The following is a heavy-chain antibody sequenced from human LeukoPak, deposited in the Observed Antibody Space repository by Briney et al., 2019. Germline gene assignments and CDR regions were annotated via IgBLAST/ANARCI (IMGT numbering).Heavy chain of an antibody. Sequence: PSQTLSLTCAVSGGSISSGGYSWSWIRQPPGKGLEWIGYIYHSGSTYYNPALKSRATISVDRSKNQFSLKLSSVTAAHTAVYYCARMTTVTTGALDYWGQGTLVTVSS. D-gene: IGHD4-17*01. CDR2: IYHSGST. J-gene: IGHJ4*02. CDR1: GGSISSGGYS. CDR3: ARMTTVTTGALDY. V-gene: IGHV4-30-2*01.